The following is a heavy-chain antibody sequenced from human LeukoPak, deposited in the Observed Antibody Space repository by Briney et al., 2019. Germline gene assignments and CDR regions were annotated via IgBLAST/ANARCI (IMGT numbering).Heavy chain of an antibody. CDR1: GFTFNDFA. V-gene: IGHV3-23*01. D-gene: IGHD3-22*01. CDR3: AKDARGYHRPIDH. J-gene: IGHJ4*02. CDR2: IGGGGTNT. Sequence: QPGGSLRLSCATSGFTFNDFAMNWVRQAPGKGLELVSGIGGGGTNTDYAQSVKGRFTISRDNPKNTLTLQMSSLRPDDTAVYFCAKDARGYHRPIDHWGQGILVTISS.